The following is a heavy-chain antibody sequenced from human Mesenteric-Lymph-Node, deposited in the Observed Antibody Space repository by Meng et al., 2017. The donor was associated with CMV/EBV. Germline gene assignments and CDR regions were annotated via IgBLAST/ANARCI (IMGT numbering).Heavy chain of an antibody. Sequence: GESLKISCTASGFTFGDYAMSWVRQAPGKGLEWVGFIRSKAYGGTTEYAASVKGRFIISRDDSKSIAYLQMNSLKTEDTAVYYCTRGVWYFDYWGQGTLVTVSS. D-gene: IGHD2-21*01. CDR3: TRGVWYFDY. CDR2: IRSKAYGGTT. J-gene: IGHJ4*02. CDR1: GFTFGDYA. V-gene: IGHV3-49*04.